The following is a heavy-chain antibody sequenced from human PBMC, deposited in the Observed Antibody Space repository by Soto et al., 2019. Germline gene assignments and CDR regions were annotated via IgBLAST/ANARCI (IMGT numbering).Heavy chain of an antibody. Sequence: ASVKVSCKASGYTFTSYGISWVRQAPGQGLEWMGWISAYNGNTNYAQKLQGRVTMTTDTSTSTAYMELRSLRSDDTAVYYCARVMMATITYYYHGMDVWGQGTTVTVSS. V-gene: IGHV1-18*01. CDR1: GYTFTSYG. J-gene: IGHJ6*02. CDR3: ARVMMATITYYYHGMDV. D-gene: IGHD5-12*01. CDR2: ISAYNGNT.